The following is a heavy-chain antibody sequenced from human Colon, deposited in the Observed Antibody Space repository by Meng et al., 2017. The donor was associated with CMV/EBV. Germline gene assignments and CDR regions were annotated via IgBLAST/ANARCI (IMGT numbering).Heavy chain of an antibody. V-gene: IGHV1-18*01. CDR3: ARVYEYSSSWGSDY. CDR1: SYSLDPYG. CDR2: ISADNRYT. J-gene: IGHJ4*02. D-gene: IGHD6-6*01. Sequence: VHLEQAVPEVKKLGASVKVSCKTSSYSLDPYGISGVRQAPGQGREWLGWISADNRYTSYAQKLEGRVTMTRDTSTSTAYMELRSLRSDDTAVYYCARVYEYSSSWGSDYWGQGTLVTVSS.